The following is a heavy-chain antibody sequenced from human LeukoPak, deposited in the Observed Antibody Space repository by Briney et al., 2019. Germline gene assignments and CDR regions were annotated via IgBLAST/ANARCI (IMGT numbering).Heavy chain of an antibody. Sequence: TGGSLRLSCAASGFTFSNYSMNWVRQAPGKGLEWVAVIWYDGSNKYYADSVKGRFTISRDNSKNTLYLQMNSLRAEDTAVYYCAKDEYSSGWAGGYFDYWGQGTLVTVSS. V-gene: IGHV3-33*06. J-gene: IGHJ4*02. CDR1: GFTFSNYS. D-gene: IGHD6-19*01. CDR3: AKDEYSSGWAGGYFDY. CDR2: IWYDGSNK.